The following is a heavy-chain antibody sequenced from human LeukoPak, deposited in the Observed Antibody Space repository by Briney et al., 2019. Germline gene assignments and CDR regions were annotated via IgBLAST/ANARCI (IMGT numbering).Heavy chain of an antibody. CDR1: GYTFTGYY. CDR3: ASTTGTTQSDAFDI. D-gene: IGHD1-1*01. J-gene: IGHJ3*02. CDR2: INPNSGGT. Sequence: ASVKVSCKASGYTFTGYYMHWVRQAPGQGLEWMGWINPNSGGTNYAQMFQGRVTMTRDTSISTAYMELSRLRSDDTAVYYCASTTGTTQSDAFDIWGQGTMVTVSS. V-gene: IGHV1-2*02.